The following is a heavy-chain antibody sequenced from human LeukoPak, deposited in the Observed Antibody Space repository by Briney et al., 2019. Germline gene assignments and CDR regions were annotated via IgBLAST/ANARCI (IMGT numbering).Heavy chain of an antibody. CDR2: IDPSDSYT. V-gene: IGHV5-10-1*01. CDR3: ERHQLLGPCFKGVCSDAFDI. D-gene: IGHD2-8*01. CDR1: GYRFTSYW. Sequence: GESLKISCKGSGYRFTSYWISWVRQMPGKGLEWMGRIDPSDSYTNYSPSFQGHLTISADKSISTAYLQWSSLKASDTAMYYCERHQLLGPCFKGVCSDAFDIWGQGTMVTVSS. J-gene: IGHJ3*02.